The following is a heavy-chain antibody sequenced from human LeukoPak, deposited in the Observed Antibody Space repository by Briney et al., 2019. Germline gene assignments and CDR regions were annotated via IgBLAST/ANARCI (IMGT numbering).Heavy chain of an antibody. CDR3: AKDGMYSSSSSYYFDY. CDR1: GFTFSSYA. Sequence: GGSLRLSCAASGFTFSSYAMSWVRQAPGKGLEWVSTISSSGGSTYYADSVKGRVTISRDYSKNTLYLQMNSLRAEDTAVYYCAKDGMYSSSSSYYFDYWGQGTLVTVPS. D-gene: IGHD6-6*01. CDR2: ISSSGGST. J-gene: IGHJ4*02. V-gene: IGHV3-23*01.